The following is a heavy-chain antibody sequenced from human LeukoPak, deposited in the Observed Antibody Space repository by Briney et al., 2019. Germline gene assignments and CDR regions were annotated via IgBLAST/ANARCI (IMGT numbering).Heavy chain of an antibody. D-gene: IGHD3-22*01. J-gene: IGHJ6*02. CDR3: AKDYLGWLSGNYDFYYGMDV. Sequence: GKSLRLSCAASGFTFSSYGMHWVRQAPGKGLEWVAVISYDGNKTYNADSVKGRFTISRDNSKNTLCLQMNSLRAEDTAVYYCAKDYLGWLSGNYDFYYGMDVWGQGTTVTVSS. V-gene: IGHV3-30*18. CDR2: ISYDGNKT. CDR1: GFTFSSYG.